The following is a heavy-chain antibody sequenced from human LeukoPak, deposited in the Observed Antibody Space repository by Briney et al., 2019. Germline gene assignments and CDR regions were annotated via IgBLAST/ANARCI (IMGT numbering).Heavy chain of an antibody. D-gene: IGHD6-19*01. Sequence: PGGSLRLSCAASGFTFSSYAMHWVRQAPGKGLEWVAVISYDGSNKYYADSVKGRFTISRDNSKNTLYLQMNSLRAEDTAVYYCARDRPYSSGPKILARRYYYYGMDVWGQGTTVTVSS. J-gene: IGHJ6*02. CDR1: GFTFSSYA. CDR3: ARDRPYSSGPKILARRYYYYGMDV. CDR2: ISYDGSNK. V-gene: IGHV3-30-3*01.